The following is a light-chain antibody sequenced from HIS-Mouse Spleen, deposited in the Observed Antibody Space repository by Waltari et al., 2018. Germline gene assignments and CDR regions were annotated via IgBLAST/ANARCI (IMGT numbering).Light chain of an antibody. Sequence: DIQRTQSPSSLSASVGDRVTITCQASQDISNYLNWYQQKPGKAPKLLIYDASNLETGVPSRFSGSGSGTDFTFTISSLQPEDIATYYCQQYDNLPPVITFGQGTRLEIK. CDR2: DAS. J-gene: IGKJ5*01. CDR1: QDISNY. V-gene: IGKV1-33*01. CDR3: QQYDNLPPVIT.